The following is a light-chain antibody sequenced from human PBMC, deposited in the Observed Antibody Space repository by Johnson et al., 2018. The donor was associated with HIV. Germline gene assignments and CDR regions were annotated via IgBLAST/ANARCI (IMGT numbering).Light chain of an antibody. CDR1: TSNIGDHS. CDR2: DNN. J-gene: IGLJ1*01. Sequence: QSVLTQPPSVSAAPGRWVTVSCSGTTSNIGDHSVSWFQHLPGAAPKLLIYDNNQRPSGVPDRFSGSKSGTSASLAISGLQSEDEADYYCAAWDDSLNGFYVFGTGTKVTVL. CDR3: AAWDDSLNGFYV. V-gene: IGLV1-44*01.